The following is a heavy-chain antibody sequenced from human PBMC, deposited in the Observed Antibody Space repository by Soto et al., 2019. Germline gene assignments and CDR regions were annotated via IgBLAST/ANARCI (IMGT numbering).Heavy chain of an antibody. J-gene: IGHJ4*02. V-gene: IGHV2-5*02. Sequence: QVTLRESGPTLVKPTQTLTLTCTFSGFSLTSSGVAVGWIRQPPGKALEWLASIDWADDTHNNPSLKNRAIITGDTSKNQVVLTMANMDPTDTATYYCARIVWLRFEFWGQGTPVTVSS. D-gene: IGHD6-19*01. CDR3: ARIVWLRFEF. CDR2: IDWADDT. CDR1: GFSLTSSGVA.